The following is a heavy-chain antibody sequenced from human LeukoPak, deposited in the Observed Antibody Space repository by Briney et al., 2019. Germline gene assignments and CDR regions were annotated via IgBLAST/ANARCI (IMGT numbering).Heavy chain of an antibody. D-gene: IGHD3-3*02. V-gene: IGHV3-30-3*01. CDR1: GFTFSSFA. J-gene: IGHJ4*02. CDR2: IESDVTNK. Sequence: GGSLRLSCAASGFTFSSFAMNWVRQAPGKGLEWVAVIESDVTNKYHADSVKGRFTISRDNSKNTLYLQMSSLRPEDTALYFCARQDISLDDWGQGTLVTVSS. CDR3: ARQDISLDD.